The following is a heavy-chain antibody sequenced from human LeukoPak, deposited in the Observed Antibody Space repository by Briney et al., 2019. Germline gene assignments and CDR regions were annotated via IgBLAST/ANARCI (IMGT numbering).Heavy chain of an antibody. CDR3: ARARYDILTGYLDY. CDR1: GGSISSYY. D-gene: IGHD3-9*01. Sequence: SETLSLTCTVSGGSISSYYWSWIRQPPGKGLEWIGYIYYSGSTNYNPSLKSRVTISVDTSKNQFSLKLSSVTAADTAVYYCARARYDILTGYLDYWGQGTLVTVSS. CDR2: IYYSGST. J-gene: IGHJ4*02. V-gene: IGHV4-59*01.